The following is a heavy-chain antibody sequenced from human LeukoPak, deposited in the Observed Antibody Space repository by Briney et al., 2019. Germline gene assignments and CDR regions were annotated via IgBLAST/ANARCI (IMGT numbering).Heavy chain of an antibody. Sequence: SETLSLTCTVSGGSISSSSYYWGWIRQPPGKGLEWIGSIYYSGSTYYNPSLKSRVTISVDTSKNQFSLKLSSVTAADTAVYYCARDSSIAARPNWFDPWGQGALVTVSS. CDR2: IYYSGST. CDR1: GGSISSSSYY. CDR3: ARDSSIAARPNWFDP. D-gene: IGHD6-6*01. J-gene: IGHJ5*02. V-gene: IGHV4-39*07.